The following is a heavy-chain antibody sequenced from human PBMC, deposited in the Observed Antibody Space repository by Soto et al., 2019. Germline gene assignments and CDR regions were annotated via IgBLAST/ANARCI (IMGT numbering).Heavy chain of an antibody. CDR1: GFTFGAAW. V-gene: IGHV3-7*01. Sequence: EVQLVVSGGGLVQSGGSLRLSCAASGFTFGAAWMSWARQAPGKGLEWVATIRPDGSDKYYVDSVKGRFIISRDNAKNSLFLQLNSLRIEDTAMYYCVRGQIRGQGTLVTVSS. CDR2: IRPDGSDK. CDR3: VRGQI. J-gene: IGHJ4*02.